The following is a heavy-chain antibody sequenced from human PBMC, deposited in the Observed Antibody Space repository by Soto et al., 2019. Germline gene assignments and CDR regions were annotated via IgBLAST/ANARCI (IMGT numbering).Heavy chain of an antibody. Sequence: PGGSLILSCAASGFTFSSYAMHWVRQAPGKGLEWVAVISYDGSNKYYADSVKGRFTISRDNSKNTLYLQMNSLRAEDTAVYYCARDQKLATYYYYYGMAVRGKGTRVTVSS. CDR1: GFTFSSYA. CDR2: ISYDGSNK. CDR3: ARDQKLATYYYYYGMAV. V-gene: IGHV3-30-3*01. D-gene: IGHD6-6*01. J-gene: IGHJ6*04.